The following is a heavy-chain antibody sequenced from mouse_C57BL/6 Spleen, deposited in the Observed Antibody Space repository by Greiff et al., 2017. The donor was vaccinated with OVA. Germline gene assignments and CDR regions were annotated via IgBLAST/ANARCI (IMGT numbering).Heavy chain of an antibody. D-gene: IGHD1-1*01. J-gene: IGHJ3*01. CDR3: ARGAVVATRAWFAY. Sequence: QVQLQQPGAELVKPGASVKMSCKASGYTFTSYWITWVKQRPGQGREWIGDIYPGSGSTNYNEKFKSQATLPLDTSSSSACMHLIILTSEDSAVYYCARGAVVATRAWFAYWGQGTLVTVSA. CDR1: GYTFTSYW. V-gene: IGHV1-55*01. CDR2: IYPGSGST.